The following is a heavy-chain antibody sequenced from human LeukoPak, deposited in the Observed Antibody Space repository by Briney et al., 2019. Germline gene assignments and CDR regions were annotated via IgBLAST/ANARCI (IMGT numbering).Heavy chain of an antibody. D-gene: IGHD5-18*01. J-gene: IGHJ4*02. CDR3: AREESGYSYGGPFDY. Sequence: SVKVSCKASGGTFSSYAISWVRQAPGQGLEWMGGIIPIFGTANYAQKFQGRVTITADESTSTAYMELSSLRSEDTAVYYCAREESGYSYGGPFDYWGQGTLVTASS. CDR1: GGTFSSYA. V-gene: IGHV1-69*13. CDR2: IIPIFGTA.